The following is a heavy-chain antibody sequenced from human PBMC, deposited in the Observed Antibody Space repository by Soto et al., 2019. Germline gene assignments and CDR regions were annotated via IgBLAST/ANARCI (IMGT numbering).Heavy chain of an antibody. V-gene: IGHV5-51*01. J-gene: IGHJ4*02. Sequence: GESRKISCKGSGYTFATYWIAWVRQMPGKGLEWMGIIYPGDSDTRYSPSFQGQVTISVDKSISTAYLQWSSLKASDTAMYYCARVDDVLIGYPWCASDYWGRGTLVTLSS. CDR3: ARVDDVLIGYPWCASDY. CDR2: IYPGDSDT. D-gene: IGHD3-9*01. CDR1: GYTFATYW.